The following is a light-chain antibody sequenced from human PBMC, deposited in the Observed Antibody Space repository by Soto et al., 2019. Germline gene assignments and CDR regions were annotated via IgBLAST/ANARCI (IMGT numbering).Light chain of an antibody. J-gene: IGLJ2*01. V-gene: IGLV1-44*01. CDR1: SSNIGLND. CDR2: DTN. CDR3: AAWDASLNGPV. Sequence: QSVLTQPPSASGTPGQTVTISCSGSSSNIGLNDVHWYRQLSGTAPQILIYDTNQQATGVPDRFSGSRSGTSASLAIHGLQSEDEADYHCAAWDASLNGPVFGGGTKVTVL.